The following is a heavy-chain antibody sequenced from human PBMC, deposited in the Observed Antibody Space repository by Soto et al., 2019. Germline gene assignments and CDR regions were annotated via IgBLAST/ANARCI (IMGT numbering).Heavy chain of an antibody. CDR3: ARDQRQYSGFEYPAY. CDR2: ISYDGSNK. D-gene: IGHD5-12*01. J-gene: IGHJ4*02. CDR1: GFTFSSYA. Sequence: GGSLRLSCAASGFTFSSYAMHWVRQAPGKGLEWVALISYDGSNKYYADSVKGRFAISRDNSKNTLYLQMNSLRAEDTAVFYCARDQRQYSGFEYPAYWGQGTLVTVSS. V-gene: IGHV3-30*09.